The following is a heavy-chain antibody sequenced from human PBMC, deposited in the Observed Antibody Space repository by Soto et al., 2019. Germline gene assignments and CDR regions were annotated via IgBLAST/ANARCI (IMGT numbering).Heavy chain of an antibody. V-gene: IGHV3-49*03. Sequence: PGGSLRLSCTSSGFTFGDYAMSWFRQAPGKGLEWVGFIRSKAYGGPTEYAASVKGRFTISRDDSKSIAYLQMNSLKTEDTAVYYCSSDPELSIAARPFDYWGQGTLVTVSS. CDR3: SSDPELSIAARPFDY. CDR1: GFTFGDYA. D-gene: IGHD6-6*01. CDR2: IRSKAYGGPT. J-gene: IGHJ4*02.